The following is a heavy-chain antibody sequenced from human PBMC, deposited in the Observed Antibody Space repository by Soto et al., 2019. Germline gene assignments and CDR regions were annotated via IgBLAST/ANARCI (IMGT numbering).Heavy chain of an antibody. Sequence: ASVKVSCKASGGTFSSYAISWVRQAPGQGLEWMGGIIPIFGTANYAQKFQGRVTITADESTSTAYMELSSLRSEDTAVYYCARLAAPLQNEWHTGFVLSQPLDYWGQGTLVTVSS. J-gene: IGHJ4*02. D-gene: IGHD6-25*01. CDR1: GGTFSSYA. V-gene: IGHV1-69*13. CDR2: IIPIFGTA. CDR3: ARLAAPLQNEWHTGFVLSQPLDY.